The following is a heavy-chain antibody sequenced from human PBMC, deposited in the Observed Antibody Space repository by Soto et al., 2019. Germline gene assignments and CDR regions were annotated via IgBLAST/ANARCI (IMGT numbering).Heavy chain of an antibody. D-gene: IGHD6-19*01. CDR3: AKAESSGWYYSLDY. Sequence: EVQLVESGGGLVQPGKSLRLSCAASGFTFDDYAMHWVRQVPGKGLEWVSGLSWNSATIDYADSVKGRFTISRDNAKKSLHLQMNSLKPEDTAFYYCAKAESSGWYYSLDYWGQGTLVTVSS. V-gene: IGHV3-9*01. J-gene: IGHJ4*02. CDR1: GFTFDDYA. CDR2: LSWNSATI.